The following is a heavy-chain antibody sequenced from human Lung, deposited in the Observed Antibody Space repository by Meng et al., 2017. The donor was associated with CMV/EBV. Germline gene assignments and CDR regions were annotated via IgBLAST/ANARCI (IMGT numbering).Heavy chain of an antibody. J-gene: IGHJ6*02. CDR1: GYTLTTYG. V-gene: IGHV1-8*01. D-gene: IGHD2-8*01. CDR3: VRAVHGVEI. Sequence: ASEXVSCKASGYTLTTYGINWVRQDPGQGLEWMGWVNPYNGDGGYAQRFQGRVTVTTDTSINTAYLELTSLRSDDTAVYYCVRAVHGVEIWGQGTTVTVSS. CDR2: VNPYNGDG.